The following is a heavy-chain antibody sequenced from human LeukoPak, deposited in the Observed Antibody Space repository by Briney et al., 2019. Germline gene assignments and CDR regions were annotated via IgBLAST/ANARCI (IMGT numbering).Heavy chain of an antibody. V-gene: IGHV1-2*02. CDR2: INPNSGGT. Sequence: ASVKVSCKASGYIFTGYYIHWVRQAPGQGLEWMGWINPNSGGTNYAQKFQGRVTMTRDTSISTAYMELRSLRSDDTAVYYCARDRCSSTSCYALRGSITRFDPWGQGTLVTVSS. CDR1: GYIFTGYY. D-gene: IGHD2-2*01. J-gene: IGHJ5*02. CDR3: ARDRCSSTSCYALRGSITRFDP.